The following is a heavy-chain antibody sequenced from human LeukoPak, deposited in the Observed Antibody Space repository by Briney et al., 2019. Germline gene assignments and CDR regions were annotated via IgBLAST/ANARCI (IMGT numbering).Heavy chain of an antibody. CDR3: ARDYDFWSGYYRLDY. V-gene: IGHV1-69*01. CDR2: IIPIFGTA. CDR1: GGTFSSYA. Sequence: ASVKVSCKASGGTFSSYAISWVRQAPGQGLEWMGGIIPIFGTANYEQKFQGRVTITADESTSTAYMELSSLRSEGTAVYYCARDYDFWSGYYRLDYWGQGTLVTVSS. D-gene: IGHD3-3*01. J-gene: IGHJ4*02.